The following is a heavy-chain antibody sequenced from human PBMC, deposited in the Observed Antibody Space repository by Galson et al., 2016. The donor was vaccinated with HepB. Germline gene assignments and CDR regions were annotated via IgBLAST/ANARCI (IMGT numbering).Heavy chain of an antibody. J-gene: IGHJ4*02. D-gene: IGHD3-10*01. V-gene: IGHV4-31*03. CDR3: ARAEVLLWFSHPAGFDY. CDR1: GGSTSSGGYY. CDR2: IYYSGST. Sequence: SETLSLTCTVSGGSTSSGGYYWSWIRQLPGKGLEWIGYIYYSGSTYYNPSLKSRVTMSVDTSKNQFSLRLSSVTAADTAVYYCARAEVLLWFSHPAGFDYWAREPWSPSPQ.